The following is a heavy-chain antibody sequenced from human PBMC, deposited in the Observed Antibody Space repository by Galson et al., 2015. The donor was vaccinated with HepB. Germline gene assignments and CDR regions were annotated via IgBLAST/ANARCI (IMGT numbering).Heavy chain of an antibody. V-gene: IGHV1-18*04. D-gene: IGHD3-16*02. J-gene: IGHJ4*02. CDR1: GYTFTTNG. Sequence: SVKVSCKASGYTFTTNGIRWVRQAPGQGLEWLGWIILNSGNTNYAQRLQGRVTLTRETSTNTAYMELRRLRSDDAAVYYCARYRLHSLDNWGQGTPVTVSS. CDR3: ARYRLHSLDN. CDR2: IILNSGNT.